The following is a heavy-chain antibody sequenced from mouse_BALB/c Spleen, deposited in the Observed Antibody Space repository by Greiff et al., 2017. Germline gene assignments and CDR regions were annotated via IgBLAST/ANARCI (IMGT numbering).Heavy chain of an antibody. V-gene: IGHV10-3*03. CDR1: GFTFNTYA. D-gene: IGHD2-14*01. J-gene: IGHJ2*01. CDR3: VREGYDGYFDY. CDR2: IRSKSNNYAT. Sequence: EVQVVESGGGLVQPKGSLKLSCAASGFTFNTYAMHWVCQAPGKGVEWVARIRSKSNNYATYYADSVKDRFTISRDDSQSMLYLQMNNLKNEDTAMDYGVREGYDGYFDYWGQGTTLTVSS.